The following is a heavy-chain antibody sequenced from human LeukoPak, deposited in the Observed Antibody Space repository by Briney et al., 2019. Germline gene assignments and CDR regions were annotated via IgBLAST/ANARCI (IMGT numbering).Heavy chain of an antibody. Sequence: GGSLRLSCAASGFTFSSYAMSWVRQAPGKGLEWVSAISGSGGSTYYADSVKGRFTISRDNSKNTLYLQMNSLRAEDTAVYYCAKDRNIAAAGPWEYYYYYMDVWGKGTTVTVSS. V-gene: IGHV3-23*01. CDR1: GFTFSSYA. CDR3: AKDRNIAAAGPWEYYYYYMDV. J-gene: IGHJ6*03. D-gene: IGHD6-13*01. CDR2: ISGSGGST.